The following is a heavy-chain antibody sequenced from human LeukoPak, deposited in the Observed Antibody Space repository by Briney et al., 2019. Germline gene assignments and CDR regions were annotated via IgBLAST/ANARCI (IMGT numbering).Heavy chain of an antibody. CDR2: INPSGNST. Sequence: ASVKVSCKASGYTFTSYYMHWVRQAPGQGLEWMGIINPSGNSTTYAQKFQGRVTMTRDTSTSTLYMELSSLKSEDTAVYYCAKANGYTYGFTDYWGQGTLVTFSS. D-gene: IGHD5-18*01. V-gene: IGHV1-46*01. J-gene: IGHJ4*02. CDR3: AKANGYTYGFTDY. CDR1: GYTFTSYY.